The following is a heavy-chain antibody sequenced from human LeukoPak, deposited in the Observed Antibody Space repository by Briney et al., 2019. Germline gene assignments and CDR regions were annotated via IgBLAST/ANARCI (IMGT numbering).Heavy chain of an antibody. CDR2: INPNSGAT. J-gene: IGHJ4*02. D-gene: IGHD2-15*01. V-gene: IGHV1-2*02. CDR3: LQGDSSGDFDF. Sequence: ASVKSSCKPSGYSLTAYFLHWFRQAPGQGLEWMGWINPNSGATNYAQQFQVRVTMTRVTSISPVYRELTRGQSDGPALYYFLQGDSSGDFDFWGQGTLVTVCS. CDR1: GYSLTAYF.